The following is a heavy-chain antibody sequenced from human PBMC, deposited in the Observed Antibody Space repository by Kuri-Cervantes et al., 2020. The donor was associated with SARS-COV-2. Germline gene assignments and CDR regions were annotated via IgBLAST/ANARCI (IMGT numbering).Heavy chain of an antibody. CDR3: ARGLYCSSTSCYRKTDYYYYMDV. CDR1: GYTFTGYY. V-gene: IGHV1-2*02. CDR2: INPNSGGT. D-gene: IGHD2-2*01. J-gene: IGHJ6*03. Sequence: ASVKVSCKASGYTFTGYYMHWVRQATGQGLEWMGWINPNSGGTNYAQKFQGRVTMTRDTSISTAYMELSRLRSDDTAVYYCARGLYCSSTSCYRKTDYYYYMDVWGKGTTVTVSS.